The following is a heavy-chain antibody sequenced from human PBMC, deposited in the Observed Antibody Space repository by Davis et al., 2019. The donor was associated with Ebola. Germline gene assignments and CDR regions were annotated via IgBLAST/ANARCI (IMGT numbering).Heavy chain of an antibody. J-gene: IGHJ4*02. CDR1: GYTFTSYD. V-gene: IGHV1-8*01. CDR2: MNPNSGNT. CDR3: ARGRNGGWDFDY. Sequence: ASVTVSCKASGYTFTSYDINWVRQAPGQGPEWMGWMNPNSGNTGYAQKFQGRTTVTTDTSTSTVYMELRSLTSDDTAEYYCARGRNGGWDFDYWGQGTLVAVSS. D-gene: IGHD6-19*01.